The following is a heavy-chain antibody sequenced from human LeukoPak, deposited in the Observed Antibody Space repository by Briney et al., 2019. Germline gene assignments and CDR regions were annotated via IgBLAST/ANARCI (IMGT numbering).Heavy chain of an antibody. CDR2: LEPSGNER. J-gene: IGHJ4*02. D-gene: IGHD4-17*01. CDR1: GFTIGSHF. CDR3: ARLAATSSGKYYFDY. V-gene: IGHV3-7*01. Sequence: GGSLRLSCAVSGFTIGSHFMGWVRHLPGKGLQCVAILEPSGNERNYVDSVKGRFSISRDNAQNSLSLQMNSLSADDTAVYYCARLAATSSGKYYFDYWGQGTLVTVSS.